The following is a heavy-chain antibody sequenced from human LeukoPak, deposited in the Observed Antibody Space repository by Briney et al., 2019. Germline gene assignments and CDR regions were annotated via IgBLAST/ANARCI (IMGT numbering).Heavy chain of an antibody. CDR1: GFTVSSNY. J-gene: IGHJ6*02. Sequence: PGGSLRLSCAASGFTVSSNYMSWVRQAPGKGLEWVSVIYSGGSTHYADSVKGRFTISRDNSKNTLYLQMNSLRAEDTAVYYCAKVPYRRIFHYYYYGMDFWDQGTTVTVSS. CDR2: IYSGGST. D-gene: IGHD1-14*01. CDR3: AKVPYRRIFHYYYYGMDF. V-gene: IGHV3-66*02.